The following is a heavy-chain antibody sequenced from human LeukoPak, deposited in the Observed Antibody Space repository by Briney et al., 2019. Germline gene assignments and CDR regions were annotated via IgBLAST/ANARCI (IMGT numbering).Heavy chain of an antibody. CDR2: SRNKANSYTT. D-gene: IGHD3-22*01. CDR1: GFTFSDHY. J-gene: IGHJ3*02. V-gene: IGHV3-72*01. Sequence: GGSLRPSCAVSGFTFSDHYMDWLRQAPGKGLEWVGRSRNKANSYTTEYAASVKGRFTISRDDSRNSLYLQMNSLTTEDTAVYYCARASHFDSRDYAFDMWGQGTMVTVSS. CDR3: ARASHFDSRDYAFDM.